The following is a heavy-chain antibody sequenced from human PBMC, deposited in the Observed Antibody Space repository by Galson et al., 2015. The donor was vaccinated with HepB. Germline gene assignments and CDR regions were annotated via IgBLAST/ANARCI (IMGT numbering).Heavy chain of an antibody. CDR2: INDDASGK. J-gene: IGHJ6*04. V-gene: IGHV3-7*01. D-gene: IGHD3-16*01. Sequence: SLRLSCAASGFTFSNFSMTWVRQRPGKGLEWVTSINDDASGKYYVDSLKGRFTVSRDNAKNSLFLQMVSLRVEDTATYYCARLGYGLRWGKGTTVTVSS. CDR1: GFTFSNFS. CDR3: ARLGYGLR.